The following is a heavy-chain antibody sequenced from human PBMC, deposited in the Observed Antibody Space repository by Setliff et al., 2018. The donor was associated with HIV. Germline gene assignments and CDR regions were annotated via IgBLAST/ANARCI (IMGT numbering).Heavy chain of an antibody. J-gene: IGHJ3*02. D-gene: IGHD1-26*01. V-gene: IGHV1-69*10. Sequence: SVKVSCKASGGTFSSYAISWVRQAPGQGLEWMGGIIPILGIANYAQKFQGRVTITADKSTSTAYMELSSVRSEDTAVYYCARDSELRAFDIWGQGTMVTVSS. CDR2: IIPILGIA. CDR1: GGTFSSYA. CDR3: ARDSELRAFDI.